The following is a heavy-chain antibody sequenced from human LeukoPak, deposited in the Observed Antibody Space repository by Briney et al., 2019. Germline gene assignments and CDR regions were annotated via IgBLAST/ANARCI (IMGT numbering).Heavy chain of an antibody. CDR3: ARTLWFGRAYYSMDV. CDR1: GGTFSSYA. D-gene: IGHD3-10*01. Sequence: SVKVSCKASGGTFSSYAISWVRQAPGQGLEWMGGIIPIFGTANYAQKFQGRVTITADESTSTAYMELSSLRSEDTAVYYCARTLWFGRAYYSMDVWGKGTTVTVSS. CDR2: IIPIFGTA. J-gene: IGHJ6*04. V-gene: IGHV1-69*13.